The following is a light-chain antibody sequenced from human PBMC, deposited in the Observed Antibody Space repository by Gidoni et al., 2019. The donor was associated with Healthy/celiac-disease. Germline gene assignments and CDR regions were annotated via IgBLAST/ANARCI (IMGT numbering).Light chain of an antibody. Sequence: QSARTQPPSASGYPGQSVTISCTGTSSDVGGYNYVSWYQQHPGKAPKLMIYEVSKRPSGVPDRFSGSKSGNTASLTVSGLQAEDEADYYCSSYAGSNTRVVFGGGTKLTVL. CDR2: EVS. J-gene: IGLJ2*01. V-gene: IGLV2-8*01. CDR3: SSYAGSNTRVV. CDR1: SSDVGGYNY.